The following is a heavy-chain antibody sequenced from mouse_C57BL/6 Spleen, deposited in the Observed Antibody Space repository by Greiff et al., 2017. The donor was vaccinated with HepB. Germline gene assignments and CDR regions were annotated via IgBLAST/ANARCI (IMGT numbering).Heavy chain of an antibody. D-gene: IGHD2-4*01. CDR2: IDPENGDT. V-gene: IGHV14-4*01. J-gene: IGHJ2*01. CDR3: TTGFYDYGGADY. CDR1: GFNIKDDY. Sequence: VQLQQSGAELVRPGASVKLSCTASGFNIKDDYMHWVKQRPEQGLEWIGWIDPENGDTEYASKFQGKATITADTSSNTAYLQLSSLTSEDTAVYYCTTGFYDYGGADYWGQGTTLTVSS.